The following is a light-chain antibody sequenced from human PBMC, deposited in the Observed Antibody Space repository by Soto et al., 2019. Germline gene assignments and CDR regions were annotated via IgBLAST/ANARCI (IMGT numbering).Light chain of an antibody. CDR1: QSVSSSH. CDR2: GAS. CDR3: QQYGISMYI. Sequence: IVLTQSPGTLSLSPGERATLSCRASQSVSSSHLAWYQQKPGQAPRLLIYGASTRATGIPDRFSGSGSGTEFTLTISRLEPEDVAVYYCQQYGISMYIFGPGTKVEIK. J-gene: IGKJ2*01. V-gene: IGKV3-20*01.